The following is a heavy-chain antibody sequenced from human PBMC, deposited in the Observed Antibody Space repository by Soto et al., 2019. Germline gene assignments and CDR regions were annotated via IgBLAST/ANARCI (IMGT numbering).Heavy chain of an antibody. CDR2: IYYSGST. J-gene: IGHJ6*03. V-gene: IGHV4-59*01. CDR3: ARVVDIAAAGTGYMDV. Sequence: SETLSLTCTVSGGSISSYYWSWIRQPPGKGLEWIGYIYYSGSTNYNPSLKSRVTISVDTSKNQFSLKLSSVTAADTAVYYCARVVDIAAAGTGYMDVWGKGTTVTVSS. D-gene: IGHD6-13*01. CDR1: GGSISSYY.